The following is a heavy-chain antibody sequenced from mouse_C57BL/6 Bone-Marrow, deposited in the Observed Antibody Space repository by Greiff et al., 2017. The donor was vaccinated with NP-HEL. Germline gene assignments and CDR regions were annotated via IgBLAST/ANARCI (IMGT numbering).Heavy chain of an antibody. CDR2: ISDGGSYT. Sequence: EVMLVESGGGLVKPGGSLKLSCAASGFTFSSYAMSWVRQTPEKRLEWVATISDGGSYTYYPDNVKGRFTISRDNAKNNLYLQMSHLKSEDTAMYYCARDRIDYYGSTWFAYWGQGTLVTVSA. V-gene: IGHV5-4*01. J-gene: IGHJ3*01. CDR3: ARDRIDYYGSTWFAY. CDR1: GFTFSSYA. D-gene: IGHD1-1*01.